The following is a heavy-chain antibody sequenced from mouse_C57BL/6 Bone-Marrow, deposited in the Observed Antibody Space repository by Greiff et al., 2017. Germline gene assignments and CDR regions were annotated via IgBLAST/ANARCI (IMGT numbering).Heavy chain of an antibody. CDR3: ARMGYYYGSSFYWYFDD. J-gene: IGHJ1*03. V-gene: IGHV1-69*01. CDR1: GYTFTSYW. CDR2: IDPSDSYT. Sequence: QVQLQQPGAELVMPGASVKLSCKASGYTFTSYWMHWVKQRPGQGLEWIGEIDPSDSYTNSNQKFKGKSTLTVDKSSSTAYMQLSSLTSEDSAVYYCARMGYYYGSSFYWYFDDWGTGTTVTVSS. D-gene: IGHD1-1*01.